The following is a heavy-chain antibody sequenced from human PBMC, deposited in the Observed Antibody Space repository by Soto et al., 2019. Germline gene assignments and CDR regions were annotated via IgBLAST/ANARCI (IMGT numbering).Heavy chain of an antibody. CDR3: TTDPLSITMVRGVLD. D-gene: IGHD3-10*01. Sequence: EVQLVEAGGGLVKPGGSLRLSCAASGFTFSNAWMNWVRQAPGKGLEWVGRIKSKTDGGTTDYATPVKCRFTISRDDSKNTLYLQMNSLKTEDTAGYYCTTDPLSITMVRGVLDGGQGTLVTVSS. CDR1: GFTFSNAW. CDR2: IKSKTDGGTT. V-gene: IGHV3-15*07. J-gene: IGHJ4*02.